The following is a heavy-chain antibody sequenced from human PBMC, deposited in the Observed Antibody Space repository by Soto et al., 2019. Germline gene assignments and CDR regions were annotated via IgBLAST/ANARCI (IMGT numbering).Heavy chain of an antibody. Sequence: GGSLRLSCAASGFSFSSYSMNWVRQAPGKGREWVSYISSSSSTIYYADSVKGRFTISRDNAKNSLYLQMNSLRDEDTAVYYCARDRVAIFGVAISGGYGMDVWGQGTTVTVSS. CDR3: ARDRVAIFGVAISGGYGMDV. V-gene: IGHV3-48*02. J-gene: IGHJ6*02. CDR2: ISSSSSTI. CDR1: GFSFSSYS. D-gene: IGHD3-3*01.